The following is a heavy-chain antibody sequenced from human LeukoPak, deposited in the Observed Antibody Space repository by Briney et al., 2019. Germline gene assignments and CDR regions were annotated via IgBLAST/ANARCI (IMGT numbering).Heavy chain of an antibody. Sequence: SETLSLTCIVSGGSISSYYWSWIRQPPGKGLEWIGYIYYRGSTNYNPSLKSRVTISVDTSKNQFSLRLSSVTAADTAVYYCARGPGGSGTRPPYTFYYGMDVWGQGTTVTVSS. CDR3: ARGPGGSGTRPPYTFYYGMDV. CDR1: GGSISSYY. D-gene: IGHD3-10*01. J-gene: IGHJ6*02. CDR2: IYYRGST. V-gene: IGHV4-59*08.